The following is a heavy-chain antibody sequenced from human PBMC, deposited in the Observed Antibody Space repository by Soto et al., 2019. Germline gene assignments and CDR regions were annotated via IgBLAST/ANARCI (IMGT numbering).Heavy chain of an antibody. CDR3: AKDTRYADYVRWFDS. V-gene: IGHV3-23*01. CDR2: ITSSGGRT. J-gene: IGHJ5*01. Sequence: GGSLRLSCTASGFTFSSYAMTWVRQAPGRGLEGVSGITSSGGRTDYADSVKGRFTISSDNSKSTLYLQMNSLRAEDTAVYYCAKDTRYADYVRWFDSWGQGTLVTVSS. D-gene: IGHD4-17*01. CDR1: GFTFSSYA.